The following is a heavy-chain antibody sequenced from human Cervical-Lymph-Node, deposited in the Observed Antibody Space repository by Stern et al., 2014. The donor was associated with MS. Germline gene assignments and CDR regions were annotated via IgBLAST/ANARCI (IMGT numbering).Heavy chain of an antibody. V-gene: IGHV1-69*01. J-gene: IGHJ4*02. CDR1: GGTFSSYA. D-gene: IGHD5-18*01. CDR3: ARGRQDTAYY. Sequence: QVQLVQSGAEVKKPGSSVKVSCKASGGTFSSYAISWVRQAPGQGLEWMGGIIPLFGTANYAQKFQGSTTITPADPTHPAYLDLRGVGGGDTAVYYCARGRQDTAYYWGQGTLVTVSS. CDR2: IIPLFGTA.